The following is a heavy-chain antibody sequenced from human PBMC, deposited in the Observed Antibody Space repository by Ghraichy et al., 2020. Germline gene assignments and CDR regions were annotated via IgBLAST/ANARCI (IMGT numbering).Heavy chain of an antibody. CDR3: ASFPPLRYPLELVVDY. CDR2: IYSGGST. D-gene: IGHD3-3*01. V-gene: IGHV3-53*01. CDR1: GFTVSSNY. Sequence: GGSLRLSCAASGFTVSSNYMSGVRQAPGKGLEWVSVIYSGGSTYYADSVKGRFTISRDNSKNTLYLQMNSLRADDTAVYYCASFPPLRYPLELVVDYWGQGTLVTVSS. J-gene: IGHJ4*02.